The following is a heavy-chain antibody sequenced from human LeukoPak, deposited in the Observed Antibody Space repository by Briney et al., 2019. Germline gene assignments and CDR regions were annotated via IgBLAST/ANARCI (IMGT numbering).Heavy chain of an antibody. CDR3: TTDGSGSYYNPYYYYGMDV. CDR2: IKSKTDGGTT. D-gene: IGHD3-10*01. V-gene: IGHV3-15*07. J-gene: IGHJ6*02. CDR1: GFTFSNAW. Sequence: GGSLRLSCAASGFTFSNAWVSWVRQAPGKGLEWVGRIKSKTDGGTTDYAAPVKGRFTISRDDSKNTLYLQMNSLKTEDTAVYYCTTDGSGSYYNPYYYYGMDVWGQGTTVTVSS.